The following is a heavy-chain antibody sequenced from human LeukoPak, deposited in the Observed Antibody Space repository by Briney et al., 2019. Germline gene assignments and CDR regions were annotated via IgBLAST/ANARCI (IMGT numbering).Heavy chain of an antibody. D-gene: IGHD4-11*01. Sequence: ASVKVSCKASGYTFINYDIMWVRQATGQGLEWMGWMSSNTGKTGYAQRFQGRVTMTRDTSMSTAYMDLSSLGSEDTAIYYCTRGRGGTVDQGYMDYWGQGTLVTVSS. J-gene: IGHJ4*02. CDR1: GYTFINYD. V-gene: IGHV1-8*01. CDR2: MSSNTGKT. CDR3: TRGRGGTVDQGYMDY.